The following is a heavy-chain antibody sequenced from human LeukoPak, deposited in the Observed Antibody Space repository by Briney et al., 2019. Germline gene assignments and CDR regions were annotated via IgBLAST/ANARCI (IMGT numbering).Heavy chain of an antibody. CDR3: ASVGGYPDY. V-gene: IGHV3-74*01. CDR1: GFTFGSYW. Sequence: GGSLRLSXAASGFTFGSYWTPSVRQAPGQGLVWVSGISREGSSTSYADSVKGRFTISRDNAKNTVYLQMNSLTAEDTAGYYCASVGGYPDYWGQGTLVTVSS. D-gene: IGHD3-16*02. J-gene: IGHJ4*02. CDR2: ISREGSST.